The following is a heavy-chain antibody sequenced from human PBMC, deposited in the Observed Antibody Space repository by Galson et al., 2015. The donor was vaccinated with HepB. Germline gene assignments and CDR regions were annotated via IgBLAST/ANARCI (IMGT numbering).Heavy chain of an antibody. D-gene: IGHD2-2*01. CDR2: ITADNGTT. CDR1: GYTFTSYR. Sequence: SVKVSCKASGYTFTSYRLTWLRQAPGQGLEWMGWITADNGTTNYAQNLQGRVTMTTDTSTSTAYMELRSLRSDDTAVYYCARDCSDTSCFPWGQGTLVPVSS. V-gene: IGHV1-18*01. CDR3: ARDCSDTSCFP. J-gene: IGHJ5*02.